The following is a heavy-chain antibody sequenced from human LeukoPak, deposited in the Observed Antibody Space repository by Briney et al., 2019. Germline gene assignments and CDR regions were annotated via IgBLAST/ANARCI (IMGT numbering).Heavy chain of an antibody. Sequence: GGSLRLSCAASGFTFSDYNMRWIRQAPGKGLEWVSSISRSGSTKYYADSLKGRFTISRDNAENSLYLQMKSLRAEDTGVYYCVRDVITPSLIIRDLWGQGTLVTVSS. D-gene: IGHD3-22*01. CDR1: GFTFSDYN. CDR3: VRDVITPSLIIRDL. V-gene: IGHV3-11*04. J-gene: IGHJ1*01. CDR2: ISRSGSTK.